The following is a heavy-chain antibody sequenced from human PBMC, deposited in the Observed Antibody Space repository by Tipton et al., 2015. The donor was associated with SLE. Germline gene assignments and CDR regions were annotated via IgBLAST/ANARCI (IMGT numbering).Heavy chain of an antibody. J-gene: IGHJ3*02. Sequence: SLRLSCAVSGFDLTNSQMNWIRQAPGKGLEWVSAIGRIGDTYYPDSVRGRFTISRENARNSLYLQMNSLRAGDTAVYYCVRETPYHWRNAFDIWGQGTVVTVSS. D-gene: IGHD1-20*01. CDR2: IGRIGDT. CDR3: VRETPYHWRNAFDI. CDR1: GFDLTNSQ. V-gene: IGHV3-13*04.